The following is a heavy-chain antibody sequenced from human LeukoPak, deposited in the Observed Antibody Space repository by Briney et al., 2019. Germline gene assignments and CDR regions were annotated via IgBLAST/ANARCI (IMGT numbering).Heavy chain of an antibody. CDR2: ISHTEGA. CDR1: GGSIDDNYL. V-gene: IGHV4-4*02. Sequence: SGTLSLTCVVSGGSIDDNYLWTWVRLPPGKGLDWIGEISHTEGAKYCPSLEGRVSISIDRSKNLFSLMLRSVTAADTAVYFCARHYDFSSPYNNWGRGILLTVSS. J-gene: IGHJ4*02. D-gene: IGHD3-3*01. CDR3: ARHYDFSSPYNN.